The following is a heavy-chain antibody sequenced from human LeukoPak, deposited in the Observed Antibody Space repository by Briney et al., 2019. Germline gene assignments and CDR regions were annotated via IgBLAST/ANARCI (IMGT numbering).Heavy chain of an antibody. Sequence: SQTLSLTCAVSGGSISSGGYSWSWIRQPPGKGLEWIGYIYHSGSTYYNPSLKSRVTISVDRSKNQFSLKLSSVTAADTAVYYCARGRHFRRLCWYFDLWGRGTLVTVSS. CDR3: ARGRHFRRLCWYFDL. D-gene: IGHD3-3*02. CDR1: GGSISSGGYS. J-gene: IGHJ2*01. V-gene: IGHV4-30-2*01. CDR2: IYHSGST.